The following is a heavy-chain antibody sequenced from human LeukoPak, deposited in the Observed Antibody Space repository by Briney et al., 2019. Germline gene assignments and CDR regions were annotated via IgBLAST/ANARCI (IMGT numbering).Heavy chain of an antibody. V-gene: IGHV4-59*08. D-gene: IGHD6-13*01. Sequence: PSETLSLTCTVSGGSISSYYWSWIRQPLGKGPEWIGYIYSNGITNYNPSLKSRVTISVDTSKNQFSLKLTSVTAADTAVYYCARSWFSTGPADYWGQGTLVTVSS. CDR3: ARSWFSTGPADY. CDR1: GGSISSYY. J-gene: IGHJ4*02. CDR2: IYSNGIT.